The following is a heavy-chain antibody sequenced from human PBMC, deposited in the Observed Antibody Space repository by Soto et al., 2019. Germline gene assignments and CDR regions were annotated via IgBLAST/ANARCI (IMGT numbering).Heavy chain of an antibody. V-gene: IGHV3-30-3*01. Sequence: ESGGGVVQPGRSLRLSCAASGFTFSSYAMHWVRQAPGKGLEWVAVISYDGSNKYYADSVKGRFTISRDNSKNTLYLQMNSLRAEDTAVYYCAREEDYYDSSGYYLDYWGQGTLVTVSS. D-gene: IGHD3-22*01. CDR2: ISYDGSNK. CDR3: AREEDYYDSSGYYLDY. CDR1: GFTFSSYA. J-gene: IGHJ4*02.